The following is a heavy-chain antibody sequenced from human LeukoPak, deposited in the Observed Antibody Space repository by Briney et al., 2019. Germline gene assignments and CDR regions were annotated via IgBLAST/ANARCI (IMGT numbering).Heavy chain of an antibody. J-gene: IGHJ4*02. Sequence: TGGSLRLSCAASGFTFSSYVMHWVRQAPGKGLEWLAVTSYDGSNKNYADSVKGRLTISRDNSKNTLYLQMNSLRAEDTAVYYCARGGFFWSGYHFDYWGQGTLVTVSS. CDR2: TSYDGSNK. V-gene: IGHV3-30*03. D-gene: IGHD3-3*01. CDR3: ARGGFFWSGYHFDY. CDR1: GFTFSSYV.